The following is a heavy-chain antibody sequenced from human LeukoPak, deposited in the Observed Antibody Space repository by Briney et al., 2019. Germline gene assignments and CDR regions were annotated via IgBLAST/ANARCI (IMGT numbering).Heavy chain of an antibody. CDR1: VESFSGYY. Sequence: KPSDTLSLTCAVYVESFSGYYWSWLPHPPGKGLEWLGEINHSGSTNYNPPLKSRVTISVDTSKNQFSLKLSSVAAADTAFYYCARGRAANPDTAMVLDYWGQGTLVTVSS. V-gene: IGHV4-34*01. D-gene: IGHD5-18*01. J-gene: IGHJ4*02. CDR2: INHSGST. CDR3: ARGRAANPDTAMVLDY.